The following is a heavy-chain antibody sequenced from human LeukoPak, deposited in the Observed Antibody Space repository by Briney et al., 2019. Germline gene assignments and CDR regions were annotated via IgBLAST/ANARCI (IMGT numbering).Heavy chain of an antibody. J-gene: IGHJ3*02. CDR3: ARGRYCSSTSCYNDAFDI. CDR2: MNPNSGNT. CDR1: GYTFTSYD. V-gene: IGHV1-8*01. D-gene: IGHD2-2*02. Sequence: GXSVKVXCKASGYTFTSYDINWVRQATGQGLEWMGWMNPNSGNTGYAQKFQGRVTMTRNTSISTAYMELSSLRSEDTAVYYCARGRYCSSTSCYNDAFDIWGQGTMVTVSS.